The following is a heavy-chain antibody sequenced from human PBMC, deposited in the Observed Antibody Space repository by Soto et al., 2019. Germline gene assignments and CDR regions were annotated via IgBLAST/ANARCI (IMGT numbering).Heavy chain of an antibody. V-gene: IGHV3-74*01. J-gene: IGHJ4*02. CDR2: INGDGTMT. CDR1: GFTFSSYW. Sequence: GSLRLSCAASGFTFSSYWMYWVRQVPGKGLVWVSRINGDGTMTNYAGSVKGRFTISRDNAKNTVYLQMNSLRAEDTAMYYCGRDLFNSGDYWGQGTLVTVSS. CDR3: GRDLFNSGDY. D-gene: IGHD2-21*01.